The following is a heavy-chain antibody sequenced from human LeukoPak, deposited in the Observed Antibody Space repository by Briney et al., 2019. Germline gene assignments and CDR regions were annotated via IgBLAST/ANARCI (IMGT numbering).Heavy chain of an antibody. Sequence: PSVTLSLTCAVYGGSFSGYYWSWIRQPPGKGLEWIGEINHSGSTNYNPSLKSRVTISVDTSKNQFSLKLSSVTAADTAVYYCARGPMITFGGVIGNFDYWGQGTLVTVSS. J-gene: IGHJ4*02. CDR2: INHSGST. V-gene: IGHV4-34*01. CDR1: GGSFSGYY. CDR3: ARGPMITFGGVIGNFDY. D-gene: IGHD3-16*02.